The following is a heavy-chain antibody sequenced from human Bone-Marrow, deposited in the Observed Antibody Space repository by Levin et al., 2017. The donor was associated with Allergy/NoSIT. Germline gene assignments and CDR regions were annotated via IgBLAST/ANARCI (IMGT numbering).Heavy chain of an antibody. CDR2: ISYDGTET. CDR3: ARGGSGGSDFDH. D-gene: IGHD2-15*01. CDR1: PFSFSRFA. Sequence: GGSLRLSCSASPFSFSRFAFHWVRQAPGKGLEWVALISYDGTETKYTDSVKGRFTISRDDAESTVDLQMNSLRADDAGVYYCARGGSGGSDFDHWGPGTLIAVSS. V-gene: IGHV3-30-3*01. J-gene: IGHJ4*02.